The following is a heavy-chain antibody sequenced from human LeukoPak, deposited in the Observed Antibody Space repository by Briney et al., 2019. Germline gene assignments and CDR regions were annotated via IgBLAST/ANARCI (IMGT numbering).Heavy chain of an antibody. J-gene: IGHJ4*02. CDR1: GGSISSYY. Sequence: PSETLSLTCTVSGGSISSYYWSWIRQPPGKGLEWIGYIYYSGSTNYNPSLKSRVTISVDTSEDQFSLKLSSVTAADTAVYYCANYDILTGSDYWGQGTLVTVSS. CDR2: IYYSGST. CDR3: ANYDILTGSDY. V-gene: IGHV4-59*01. D-gene: IGHD3-9*01.